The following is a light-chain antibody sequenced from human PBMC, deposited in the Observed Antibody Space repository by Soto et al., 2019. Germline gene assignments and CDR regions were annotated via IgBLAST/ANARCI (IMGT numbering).Light chain of an antibody. CDR3: QQHDTSPWT. CDR2: GAS. V-gene: IGKV3-20*01. J-gene: IGKJ1*01. CDR1: QSISSSY. Sequence: EIVLTQSPGTLSLSPGERATLSCRASQSISSSYLAIAWYQQKPGQPPRLLIYGASSRATGLPDRFSGSGSATAFTLTISRLEPEDFAVYYCQQHDTSPWTFGQGTRVEIK.